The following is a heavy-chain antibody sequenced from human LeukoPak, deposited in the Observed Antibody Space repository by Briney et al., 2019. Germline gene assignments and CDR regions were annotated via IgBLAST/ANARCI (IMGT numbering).Heavy chain of an antibody. CDR2: VNHSGST. Sequence: PSETLSLTCAVYGGSFNGYYWSWIRQPPGKGLEWIGEVNHSGSTNYNPSLKSRVTISVDTSKNQFSLKLSSVTAADTAVYYCAREADCSSTSCPVYFQHWGQGTLVTVSS. V-gene: IGHV4-34*01. CDR3: AREADCSSTSCPVYFQH. D-gene: IGHD2-2*01. J-gene: IGHJ1*01. CDR1: GGSFNGYY.